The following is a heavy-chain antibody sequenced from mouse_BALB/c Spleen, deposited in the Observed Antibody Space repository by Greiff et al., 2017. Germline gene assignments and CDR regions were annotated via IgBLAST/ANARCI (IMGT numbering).Heavy chain of an antibody. D-gene: IGHD2-1*01. V-gene: IGHV1-5*01. CDR3: RYGKYEYYAMDY. J-gene: IGHJ4*01. CDR1: GYTFTSYC. CDR2: IYPGNSDT. Sequence: SGTVLARPGASVKMSCTASGYTFTSYCMHWVKQRPGQGLEWIGAIYPGNSDTSYNQKFKGKAKLTAVTSTSTAYMELSSLTNEDSAVYYCRYGKYEYYAMDYWGQGTSVTVSS.